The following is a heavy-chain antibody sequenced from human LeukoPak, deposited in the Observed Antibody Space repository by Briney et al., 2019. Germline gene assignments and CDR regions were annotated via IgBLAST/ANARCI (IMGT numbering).Heavy chain of an antibody. V-gene: IGHV3-30*14. CDR1: GFTFNTYA. J-gene: IGHJ4*02. CDR2: ISYDGDNN. Sequence: GGSLRLSCAASGFTFNTYAMHWVRQAPGEGLAWLTSISYDGDNNYYADSVKGRFIISRDNPKNTLYLQMHSLRLEDTAAYYCAKDRGSWPNRSIDFWGQGTLVTVSS. D-gene: IGHD6-13*01. CDR3: AKDRGSWPNRSIDF.